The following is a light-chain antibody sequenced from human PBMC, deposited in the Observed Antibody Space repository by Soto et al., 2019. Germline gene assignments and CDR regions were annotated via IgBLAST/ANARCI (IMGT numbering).Light chain of an antibody. Sequence: DIQMTQSPSTLSASVGDRVTITCRASQSISSWLAWYQQKPGKAPKLLIYDADSLESGVPSRFSGSGSGTEFTLTISSLQPDDFATYYCQQYNSYSLTFGGGTKVEIK. V-gene: IGKV1-5*01. CDR1: QSISSW. J-gene: IGKJ4*01. CDR3: QQYNSYSLT. CDR2: DAD.